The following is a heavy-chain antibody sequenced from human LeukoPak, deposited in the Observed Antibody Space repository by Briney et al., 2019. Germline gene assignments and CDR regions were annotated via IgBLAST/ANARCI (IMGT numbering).Heavy chain of an antibody. CDR3: ARTSGHFGPHLCPLI. J-gene: IGHJ3*02. CDR1: GGSISGGVYF. D-gene: IGHD3-22*01. CDR2: IFHRGNT. V-gene: IGHV4-39*02. Sequence: KPSETLSLTCAVSGGSISGGVYFWGWIRQPPGKGLEWIGTIFHRGNTYHNPSLKSRVTMSVDTSKNHFSLKMRSVTAADTALYYCARTSGHFGPHLCPLIWGQGTMVIVSS.